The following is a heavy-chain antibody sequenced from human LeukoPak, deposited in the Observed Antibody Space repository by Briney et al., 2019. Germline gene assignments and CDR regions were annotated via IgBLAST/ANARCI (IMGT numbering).Heavy chain of an antibody. J-gene: IGHJ4*02. D-gene: IGHD3-10*01. V-gene: IGHV3-23*01. CDR1: GFTFSNAW. CDR3: AKGLYGSGITWHFYFDY. Sequence: PGGSLRLSCAASGFTFSNAWMSWVRQAPGKGLEWVSAISGSGGNTYYADSVNGRFAISRDNSKNTLYLQMNSLRAEDTAVYYCAKGLYGSGITWHFYFDYWGQGTLVTVSS. CDR2: ISGSGGNT.